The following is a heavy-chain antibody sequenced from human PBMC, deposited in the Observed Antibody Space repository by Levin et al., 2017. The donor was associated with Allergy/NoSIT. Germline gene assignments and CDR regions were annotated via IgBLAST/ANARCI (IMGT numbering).Heavy chain of an antibody. D-gene: IGHD4/OR15-4a*01. V-gene: IGHV3-53*01. CDR2: IYSDGNT. J-gene: IGHJ4*02. CDR1: GFTVSTNY. CDR3: AREFAPTVLTRCAWDH. Sequence: GESLKISCAASGFTVSTNYLSWVRQAPGKGLEWVSLIYSDGNTDYAHSVKGRFTMSRDTSKNTVYLQMNSLRAEDTAVYYCAREFAPTVLTRCAWDHWGQGTLVTVSS.